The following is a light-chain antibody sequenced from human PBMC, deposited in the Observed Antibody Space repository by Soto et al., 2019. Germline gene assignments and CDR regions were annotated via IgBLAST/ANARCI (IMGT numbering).Light chain of an antibody. V-gene: IGLV2-8*01. CDR1: SSDIGGFNF. CDR2: EVY. Sequence: QSALTQPPSASGSPGQSVTISCTGTSSDIGGFNFVSWYQQHPGKAPQLFIFEVYKRPSGVPDRFSGSKSGNTASLVVSGLPAEDDADYYCSAYAGINNNSVIFGGGTQLTVL. J-gene: IGLJ7*01. CDR3: SAYAGINNNSVI.